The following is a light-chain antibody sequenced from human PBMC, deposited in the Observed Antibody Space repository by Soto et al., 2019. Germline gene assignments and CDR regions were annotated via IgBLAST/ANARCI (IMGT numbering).Light chain of an antibody. Sequence: EIVMTQSPVTLSVSPGERATLSCRASQRVSSNVAWYQQKPGQATRLIIYGASTRATGIPARFSGSGSETEFTLTLSSLQSEDFAFYYCQQYNNWPPYTFGQGTKVDIK. CDR2: GAS. CDR1: QRVSSN. V-gene: IGKV3-15*01. CDR3: QQYNNWPPYT. J-gene: IGKJ2*01.